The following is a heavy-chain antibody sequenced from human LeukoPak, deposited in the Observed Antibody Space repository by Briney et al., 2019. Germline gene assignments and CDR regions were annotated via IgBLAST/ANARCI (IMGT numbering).Heavy chain of an antibody. CDR1: GVSISCDDYF. Sequence: SETLSFTCTVSGVSISCDDYFGRWIRQSPGKGLECISSVAYSGTVYYNPSRESRVTIALDTSKTQFHLTRNSVTAADTALYYCARGRPYNSGGRPWFDPWGQGTLVTVSS. J-gene: IGHJ5*02. D-gene: IGHD6-19*01. V-gene: IGHV4-39*06. CDR3: ARGRPYNSGGRPWFDP. CDR2: VAYSGTV.